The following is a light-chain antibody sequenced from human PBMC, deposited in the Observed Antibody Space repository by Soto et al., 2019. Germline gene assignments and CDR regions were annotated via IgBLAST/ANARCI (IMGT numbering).Light chain of an antibody. CDR3: QHYVTWPLT. V-gene: IGKV3-11*01. Sequence: EVVLTQSPVTLSLSPGERATLSCRASQSFRGLLAWYQQKPGQAPRLLIYDAYNRATGIPPRFSGSGSGTHFTLTISSLEPEDSAVYYCQHYVTWPLTFGGGTKVE. CDR2: DAY. J-gene: IGKJ4*01. CDR1: QSFRGL.